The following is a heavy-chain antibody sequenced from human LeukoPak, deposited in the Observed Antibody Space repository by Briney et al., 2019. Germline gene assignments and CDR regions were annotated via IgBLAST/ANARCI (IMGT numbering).Heavy chain of an antibody. CDR2: INPSGTST. D-gene: IGHD3-10*01. Sequence: GASVKISCKASGYTFDNYYMHWLRQAPGQGLEWVGIINPSGTSTNYAQKFQGRVTMTRDTSTSTVYMELSSLRSDDTAVYYCARDSPRWFGELLSNSHYYNYYMDVWGKGTTVTISS. CDR3: ARDSPRWFGELLSNSHYYNYYMDV. V-gene: IGHV1-46*02. CDR1: GYTFDNYY. J-gene: IGHJ6*03.